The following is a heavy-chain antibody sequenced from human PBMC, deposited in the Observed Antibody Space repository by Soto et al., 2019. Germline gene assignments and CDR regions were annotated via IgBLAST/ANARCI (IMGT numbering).Heavy chain of an antibody. CDR2: IYPGGVNI. D-gene: IGHD3-22*01. J-gene: IGHJ2*01. Sequence: ASVKASWEDLGDRFTSHYLHWAQQANEQGLEWMGTIYPGGVNIGYAQKFKGRVTITADKSTSTAYMELSSLRSEDTAVYYCAREGLPSEYYYDSSGYSVNWYFDLWGRGTLVTVPQ. CDR1: GDRFTSHY. CDR3: AREGLPSEYYYDSSGYSVNWYFDL. V-gene: IGHV1-46*01.